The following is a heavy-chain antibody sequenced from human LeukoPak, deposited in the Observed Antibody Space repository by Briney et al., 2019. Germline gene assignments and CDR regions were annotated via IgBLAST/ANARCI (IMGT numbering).Heavy chain of an antibody. D-gene: IGHD3-3*01. Sequence: SETLSLTCAVYGGSFSGYYWSWIRQPPGKGLEWIGEINHSGSTYYNPSLKSRVTISVDTSKNQFSLKLSSVTAADTAVYYCARGTYYDFWSRYFNWFDPWGQGTLVTVSS. CDR3: ARGTYYDFWSRYFNWFDP. V-gene: IGHV4-34*01. CDR1: GGSFSGYY. CDR2: INHSGST. J-gene: IGHJ5*02.